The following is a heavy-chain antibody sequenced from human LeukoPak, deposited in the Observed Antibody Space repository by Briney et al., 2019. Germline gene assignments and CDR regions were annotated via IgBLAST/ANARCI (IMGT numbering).Heavy chain of an antibody. CDR2: IYQSGST. V-gene: IGHV4-34*01. Sequence: SETLSLTCAVYGGSFSGYYWSWLRQPPGKGLEWIGEIYQSGSTNYNPSLKSRVTISVDTSKNQFSLKLTSVTAADTAVYYCAREGIVVLPAAPLDVWGKGTTVTVSS. D-gene: IGHD2-2*01. CDR1: GGSFSGYY. CDR3: AREGIVVLPAAPLDV. J-gene: IGHJ6*04.